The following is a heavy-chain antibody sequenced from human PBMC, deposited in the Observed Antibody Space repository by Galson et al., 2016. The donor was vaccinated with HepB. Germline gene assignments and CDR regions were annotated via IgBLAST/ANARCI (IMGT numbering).Heavy chain of an antibody. CDR2: IHPTSDGT. CDR3: ARHWGGSSDY. J-gene: IGHJ4*02. CDR1: GYPFIDYS. Sequence: SVKVSCKASGYPFIDYSIHWARQAPGQGLEWMAYIHPTSDGTHYAQKFQGRARVTRDTSITTACMELSSLTSDDTAVYYCARHWGGSSDYWGQGTLVTVSS. V-gene: IGHV1-2*02. D-gene: IGHD1-26*01.